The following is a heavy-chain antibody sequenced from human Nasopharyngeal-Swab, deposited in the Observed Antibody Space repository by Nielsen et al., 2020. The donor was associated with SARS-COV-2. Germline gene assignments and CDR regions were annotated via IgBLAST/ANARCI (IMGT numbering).Heavy chain of an antibody. CDR3: AKAHGGGFYYYYMDV. J-gene: IGHJ6*03. V-gene: IGHV3-30*18. CDR2: ISYDGSNK. Sequence: GGSLRLSCAASGFTFSSYGMHWVRQAPGKGLEWVAVISYDGSNKYYADSVKGRFTISRDNSKNTLYLQRNSLRAEDTAVYYCAKAHGGGFYYYYMDVWGKGTTVTVSS. CDR1: GFTFSSYG. D-gene: IGHD2-15*01.